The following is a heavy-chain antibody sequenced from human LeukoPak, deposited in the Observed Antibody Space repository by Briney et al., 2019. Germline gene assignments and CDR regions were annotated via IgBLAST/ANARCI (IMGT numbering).Heavy chain of an antibody. J-gene: IGHJ4*02. Sequence: SQTLSLTCTVSGGSISSGDYYWSWIRQPPGKGLEWIGYIYYSGSTYYNPSLKSRVTISVDTSKNQFSLKLSSVTAADTAVYYCARSSGGIFGVVRAFDYWGQGTLVTVSS. V-gene: IGHV4-30-4*01. CDR2: IYYSGST. CDR1: GGSISSGDYY. D-gene: IGHD3-3*01. CDR3: ARSSGGIFGVVRAFDY.